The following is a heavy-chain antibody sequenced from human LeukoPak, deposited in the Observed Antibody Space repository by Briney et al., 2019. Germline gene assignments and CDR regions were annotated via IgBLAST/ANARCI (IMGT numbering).Heavy chain of an antibody. J-gene: IGHJ4*02. CDR2: ISGSGDTT. V-gene: IGHV3-23*01. D-gene: IGHD6-19*01. Sequence: GGSLRLSCAASRFTFSNYGMSWVRQTPGKGLEWASSISGSGDTTYYADSVKGRFTISRDNSKKTLYLQMNSLRAEDTAVYYCAKDWGSGWYNYFDYWGQGTLVTVSS. CDR3: AKDWGSGWYNYFDY. CDR1: RFTFSNYG.